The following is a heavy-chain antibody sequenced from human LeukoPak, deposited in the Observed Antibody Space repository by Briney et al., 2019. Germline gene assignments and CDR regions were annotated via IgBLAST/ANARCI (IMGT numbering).Heavy chain of an antibody. Sequence: PGGSLRLSCAASGFTFNNYAMSWVRQAPGKGLEWVSAISAGGGSTYYADSVKGRFTISGGNSKNTLYVQMNSLRAEDTAVYYCAKDVSQWLVRLDYWGQGVLVTVSS. J-gene: IGHJ4*02. CDR1: GFTFNNYA. D-gene: IGHD6-19*01. V-gene: IGHV3-23*01. CDR2: ISAGGGST. CDR3: AKDVSQWLVRLDY.